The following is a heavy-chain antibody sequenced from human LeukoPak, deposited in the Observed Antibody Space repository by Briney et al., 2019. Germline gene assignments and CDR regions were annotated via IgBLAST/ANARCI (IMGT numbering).Heavy chain of an antibody. V-gene: IGHV3-23*01. J-gene: IGHJ4*02. CDR3: AKSRIAAAPSCFDY. D-gene: IGHD6-13*01. CDR2: ISGSGGST. CDR1: GFTFR. Sequence: GASLRLSCAGSGFTFRMGWVRQAPGKGLEWVSAISGSGGSTYYADSVKGRFTISRDNSKNTLYLQMNSLRAEDTAVYYCAKSRIAAAPSCFDYWGQGTLVTVSS.